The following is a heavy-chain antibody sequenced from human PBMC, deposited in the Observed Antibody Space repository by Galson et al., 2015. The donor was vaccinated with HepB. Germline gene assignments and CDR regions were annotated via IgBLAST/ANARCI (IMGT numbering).Heavy chain of an antibody. CDR1: GFTFSSYA. D-gene: IGHD3-9*01. CDR2: ISSNGGST. V-gene: IGHV3-64D*06. J-gene: IGHJ4*02. CDR3: VKDRGYDILTGFLDY. Sequence: SLRLSCAASGFTFSSYAMHWVRQAPGKGLEYVSAISSNGGSTYYADSVKGRFTISRDNSKNTLYLQMSSLRAEDTAVYYCVKDRGYDILTGFLDYWGQGTLVTVSS.